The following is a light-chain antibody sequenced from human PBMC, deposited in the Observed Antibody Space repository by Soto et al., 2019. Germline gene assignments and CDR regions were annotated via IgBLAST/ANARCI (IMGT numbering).Light chain of an antibody. CDR1: QSVRFN. J-gene: IGKJ1*01. V-gene: IGKV3-20*01. CDR3: QQYGSSGT. Sequence: EIVMTQSPATLSVSPGERATLSCRASQSVRFNLAWYQQKPGQAPRLLIYDASNRATGIPARFSGSGSGTDFTLTISRLEPEDFAVYYCQQYGSSGTFGQGTKVDIK. CDR2: DAS.